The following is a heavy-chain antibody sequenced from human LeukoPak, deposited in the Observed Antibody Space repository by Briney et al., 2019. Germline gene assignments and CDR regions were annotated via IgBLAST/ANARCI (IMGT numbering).Heavy chain of an antibody. V-gene: IGHV4-59*01. CDR1: GGSISSYY. CDR3: ARDGAAAGEYFQH. J-gene: IGHJ1*01. D-gene: IGHD6-13*01. CDR2: IYYSGST. Sequence: SETLSLTCTVSGGSISSYYWTWIRQPPGKGLEWIGYIYYSGSTNYNPSLKSRVTISVDTSKNQFSLKLSSVTAADTAVYYCARDGAAAGEYFQHWGQGTLVTVSS.